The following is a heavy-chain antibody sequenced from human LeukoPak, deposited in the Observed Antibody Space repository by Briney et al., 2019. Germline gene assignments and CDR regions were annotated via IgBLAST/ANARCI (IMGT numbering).Heavy chain of an antibody. V-gene: IGHV1-18*04. CDR2: ISAYNGNT. CDR1: GYTFSDYY. D-gene: IGHD3-22*01. CDR3: ARADYYDSSGYYLFGY. Sequence: GASVKVSCKASGYTFSDYYIHWVRQAPGQGLEWMGWISAYNGNTNYAQKLQGRVTMTTDTSTSTAYMELSRLRSDDTAVYYCARADYYDSSGYYLFGYWGQGTLVTVSS. J-gene: IGHJ4*02.